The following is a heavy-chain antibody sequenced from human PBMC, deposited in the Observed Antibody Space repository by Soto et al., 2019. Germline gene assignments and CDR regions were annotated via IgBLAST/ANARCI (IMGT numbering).Heavy chain of an antibody. J-gene: IGHJ4*02. CDR3: ARVASDYINSVDH. V-gene: IGHV3-23*01. CDR2: IGGSGGSR. Sequence: EVQLLESGGGLVQPGGSLRLSCAASGFTFNAYAMTWVRQAPGKGLEWVSAIGGSGGSRYYAASVKGRFTISRDNSKHTLDLQMSRLRVEDTAVYYCARVASDYINSVDHWGQGILVTVSS. D-gene: IGHD4-4*01. CDR1: GFTFNAYA.